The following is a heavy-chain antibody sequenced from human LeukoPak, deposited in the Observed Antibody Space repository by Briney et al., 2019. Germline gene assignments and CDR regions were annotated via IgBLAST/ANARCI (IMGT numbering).Heavy chain of an antibody. CDR1: GFTFSSYW. V-gene: IGHV3-7*01. Sequence: GGSLRPSCAASGFTFSSYWMSWVRQAPGKGLEWVANIKQDGSEKYYVDSVKGRFTISRDNAKNSLYLQMNSLRAEDTAVYYCARAKGSYYYGMDVWGQGTTVTVSS. J-gene: IGHJ6*02. CDR2: IKQDGSEK. CDR3: ARAKGSYYYGMDV.